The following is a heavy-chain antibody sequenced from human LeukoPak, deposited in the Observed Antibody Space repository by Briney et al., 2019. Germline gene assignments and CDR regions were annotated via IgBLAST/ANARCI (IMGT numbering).Heavy chain of an antibody. CDR1: GYTLTELS. Sequence: GASVKVSCKVSGYTLTELSMHWVRQAPGKGLEWMGGFDPEDGETIYAQKFQGRVTMTEDTSTDTAYMELSSLRSEDTALYYCAKDILGSIAVAGTCLNYWGQGTLVTVSS. D-gene: IGHD6-19*01. CDR2: FDPEDGET. V-gene: IGHV1-24*01. J-gene: IGHJ4*02. CDR3: AKDILGSIAVAGTCLNY.